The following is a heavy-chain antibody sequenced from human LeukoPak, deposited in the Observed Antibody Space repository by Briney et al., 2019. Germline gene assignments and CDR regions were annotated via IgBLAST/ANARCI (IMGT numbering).Heavy chain of an antibody. CDR3: AELGITMIGGV. Sequence: GGSLRLSCAASGFTFSDYYMSWIRQVPGKGLEWVAFISSTGKTIRYADSVKGRFTISRDNAKNSLYLQMNSLRAEDTAVYYCAELGITMIGGVWGKGTTVTISS. J-gene: IGHJ6*04. CDR2: ISSTGKTI. D-gene: IGHD3-10*02. CDR1: GFTFSDYY. V-gene: IGHV3-11*04.